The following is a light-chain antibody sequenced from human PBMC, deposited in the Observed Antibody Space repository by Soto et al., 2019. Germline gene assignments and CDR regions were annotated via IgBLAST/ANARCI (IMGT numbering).Light chain of an antibody. Sequence: QSALTQPRSVSGSPGQSVTISCTGTSSDVGGYNYVSWYQQHPGKAPKLMIYDVSKRPSGVPDRFSGSKSGNTASLTISGLQAEDEADYYCCSYAGSYTLFGGGTKLTVI. J-gene: IGLJ2*01. CDR1: SSDVGGYNY. CDR2: DVS. CDR3: CSYAGSYTL. V-gene: IGLV2-11*01.